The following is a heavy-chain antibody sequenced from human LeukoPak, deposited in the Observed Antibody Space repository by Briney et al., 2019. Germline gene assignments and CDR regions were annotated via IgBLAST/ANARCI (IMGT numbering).Heavy chain of an antibody. V-gene: IGHV4-4*07. CDR3: ARVRYSSGWYYFDY. J-gene: IGHJ4*02. CDR2: MYTSGST. D-gene: IGHD6-19*01. CDR1: GGSISSYY. Sequence: TSETLSLTCTVSGGSISSYYWSWIRQPAGKGLEWIGRMYTSGSTNYNPSLKSRVTMSVDTSKNQFSLKLSSVTAADTAVYYCARVRYSSGWYYFDYWGQGTLVTVSS.